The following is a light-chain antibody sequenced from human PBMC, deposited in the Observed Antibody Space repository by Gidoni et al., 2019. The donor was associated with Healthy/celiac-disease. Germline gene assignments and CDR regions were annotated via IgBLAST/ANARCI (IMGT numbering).Light chain of an antibody. CDR1: QSISSW. Sequence: DIQMTQSPSTLSASVGDRVTITCRASQSISSWLAWYQQKPGQVPKLLIYDASSLESGVPSRFSGSGSGTEFTLTISSLQPDDFATYYCQQYNSSPYTFGQGTKLEIK. CDR3: QQYNSSPYT. CDR2: DAS. V-gene: IGKV1-5*01. J-gene: IGKJ2*01.